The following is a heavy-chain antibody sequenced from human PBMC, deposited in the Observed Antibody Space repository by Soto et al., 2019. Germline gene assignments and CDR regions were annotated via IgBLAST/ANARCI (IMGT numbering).Heavy chain of an antibody. Sequence: ETLSLTCTVSGGSISSSSYYWGWIRQPPGKGLEWIGSIYYSGSTYYNPSLKSRVTISVDTSKNQFSLKLSSVTAADTAVYYCARHSPFYYDYIWGSYLPYNWFDPWGQGTLVTVSS. CDR2: IYYSGST. CDR1: GGSISSSSYY. J-gene: IGHJ5*02. D-gene: IGHD3-16*02. V-gene: IGHV4-39*01. CDR3: ARHSPFYYDYIWGSYLPYNWFDP.